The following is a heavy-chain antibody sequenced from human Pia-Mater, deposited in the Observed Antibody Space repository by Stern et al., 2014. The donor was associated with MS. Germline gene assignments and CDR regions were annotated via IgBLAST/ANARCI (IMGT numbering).Heavy chain of an antibody. V-gene: IGHV1-8*01. CDR3: TRGPRT. CDR1: GYTFTRYY. Sequence: VQLVQSGAEVEKPGASVKVSCRASGYTFTRYYIHWVRRASGQGLEWMGWMNPDSGDTGIAQKFQARVTMTRDTSTSTAYLELHSLKSEDTAVYYCTRGPRTWGRGTLVTVSS. CDR2: MNPDSGDT. D-gene: IGHD1-7*01. J-gene: IGHJ4*02.